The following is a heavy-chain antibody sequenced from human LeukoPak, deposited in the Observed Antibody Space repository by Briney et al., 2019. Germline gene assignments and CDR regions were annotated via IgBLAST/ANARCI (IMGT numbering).Heavy chain of an antibody. CDR3: AIAAAAKDWYFDL. J-gene: IGHJ2*01. CDR1: GFTFSSYS. Sequence: GGSLRLSCAASGFTFSSYSMNWVRQAPGKGLEWVSSISSSSYIYYADSVKGRFTISRDNAKNSLYLQMNSLRAEDTAVYYCAIAAAAKDWYFDLWGRGTLVTVSS. CDR2: ISSSSYI. D-gene: IGHD6-13*01. V-gene: IGHV3-21*01.